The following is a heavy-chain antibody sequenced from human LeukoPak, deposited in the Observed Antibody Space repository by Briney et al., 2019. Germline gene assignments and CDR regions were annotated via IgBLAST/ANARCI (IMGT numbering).Heavy chain of an antibody. D-gene: IGHD5-24*01. Sequence: SETLSLTCAVYGGSFSAYYWSWIRQPPGKGLEWIGEIYHSGSTNYNPSLKSRVTISVDTSKNQFSLKLSSVTAANTAVYYCARGGPWEMAKGFDLWGRGTLVTVSS. CDR3: ARGGPWEMAKGFDL. V-gene: IGHV4-34*01. J-gene: IGHJ2*01. CDR1: GGSFSAYY. CDR2: IYHSGST.